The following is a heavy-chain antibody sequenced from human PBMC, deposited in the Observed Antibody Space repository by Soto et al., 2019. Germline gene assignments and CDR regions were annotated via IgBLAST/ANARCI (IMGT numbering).Heavy chain of an antibody. V-gene: IGHV3-23*01. J-gene: IGHJ2*01. Sequence: EVQLLESGGGLVQPGGSLRLSCVASGFTFSSRAMSWVRQAPGKGLEWVSAIGGSGDSTYYADSVKGRFTISRDNSKNTLYLQLNSLRADDTAVYYCAKEPTVTLHCYFDLWGRGTLVTVSS. CDR2: IGGSGDST. CDR3: AKEPTVTLHCYFDL. D-gene: IGHD4-17*01. CDR1: GFTFSSRA.